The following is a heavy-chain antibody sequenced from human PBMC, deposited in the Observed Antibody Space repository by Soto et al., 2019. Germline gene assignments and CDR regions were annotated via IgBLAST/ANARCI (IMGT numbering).Heavy chain of an antibody. CDR1: GFTFSSNW. CDR3: AREIVTTGEYYFDS. V-gene: IGHV3-7*01. CDR2: IRQDGSEK. D-gene: IGHD1-1*01. Sequence: GGSLRLSCVGSGFTFSSNWMTWVRQAPGKGLEWVGNIRQDGSEKNYVDSVKGRFTISRDNAKNSLYLQMNSLRAEDTAVYYCAREIVTTGEYYFDSWGQGTLVTVSS. J-gene: IGHJ4*02.